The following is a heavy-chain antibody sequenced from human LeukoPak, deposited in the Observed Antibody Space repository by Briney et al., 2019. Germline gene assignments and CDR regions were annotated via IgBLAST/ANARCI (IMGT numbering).Heavy chain of an antibody. Sequence: GGSLRLSCAASGFTFSTYGMTWDSQAEGKGREWVSSISGRGGSTYYGNSGKGRFTICRNNAKKTLYLQMNSLRGEDTAVYYCAKDAGGYIVFWGQGTLVTVAS. J-gene: IGHJ4*02. CDR2: ISGRGGST. D-gene: IGHD3-16*01. V-gene: IGHV3-23*01. CDR3: AKDAGGYIVF. CDR1: GFTFSTYG.